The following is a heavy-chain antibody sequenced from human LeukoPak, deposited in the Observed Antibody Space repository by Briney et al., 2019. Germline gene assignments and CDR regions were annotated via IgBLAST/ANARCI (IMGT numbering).Heavy chain of an antibody. J-gene: IGHJ4*02. V-gene: IGHV3-30*04. D-gene: IGHD6-19*01. CDR3: ARVPSSGWLYYFDY. CDR1: GFIFSSYA. Sequence: GGSLRLSCAASGFIFSSYALHWVRQAPGKGLEWVAVLSYDGRDESYADSVKGRFTISRDSSKNTLYLQMNNLGAEDTAVYYCARVPSSGWLYYFDYWGQGTLVTVSS. CDR2: LSYDGRDE.